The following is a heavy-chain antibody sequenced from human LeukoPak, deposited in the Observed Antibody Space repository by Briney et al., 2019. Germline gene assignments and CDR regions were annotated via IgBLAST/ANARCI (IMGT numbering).Heavy chain of an antibody. CDR2: ISYDGSNK. Sequence: PGVSLRLSCAASGFTFSSYAMHWVRQAPGKGLEWVAVISYDGSNKYYADSVKGRFTISRDNSKNTLYLQMNSLRAEDTAVYYCARPQSDWGQGTLVTVSS. CDR3: ARPQSD. J-gene: IGHJ4*02. CDR1: GFTFSSYA. V-gene: IGHV3-30-3*01.